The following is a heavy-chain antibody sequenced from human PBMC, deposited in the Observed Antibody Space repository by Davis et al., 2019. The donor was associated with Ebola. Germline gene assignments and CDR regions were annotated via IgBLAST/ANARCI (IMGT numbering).Heavy chain of an antibody. D-gene: IGHD3-22*01. Sequence: GESLNISCAASGFTFSSYSMNWVRQAQGKGLEWVSYISSSSNIYYVDSVKGRFTISRDNAKNSLYLQMNSLRDEDTAVYYCARDFPTYYYDSSGYYSYYGMDVWGKGTTVTVSS. V-gene: IGHV3-48*02. CDR3: ARDFPTYYYDSSGYYSYYGMDV. CDR2: ISSSSNI. CDR1: GFTFSSYS. J-gene: IGHJ6*04.